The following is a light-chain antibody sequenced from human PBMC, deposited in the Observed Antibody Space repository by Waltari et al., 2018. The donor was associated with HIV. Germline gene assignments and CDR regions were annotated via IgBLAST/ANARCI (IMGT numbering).Light chain of an antibody. J-gene: IGLJ2*01. CDR1: ERHRNFV. CDR2: VKTDGRP. Sequence: QPVLTQSPSASASPGASVNLTCTLSERHRNFVIAWHQQQPERGPRFVIKVKTDGRPVRGVGIPDRFSASGSGTERYFTISSLQSEDEAVYYCQTWGTGIRVFGGGTLLTVL. CDR3: QTWGTGIRV. V-gene: IGLV4-69*01.